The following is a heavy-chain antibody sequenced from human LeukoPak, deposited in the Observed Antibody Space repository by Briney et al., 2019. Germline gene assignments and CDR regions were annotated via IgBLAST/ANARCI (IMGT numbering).Heavy chain of an antibody. CDR2: ISGSGRST. V-gene: IGHV3-23*01. D-gene: IGHD1-26*01. Sequence: PGGSLRLSCAGSGFTFNTSAMSWVRQAPGKGLEWVSAISGSGRSTHYTDSVRGRFTISRDNSKNTLYLQMNSLRAEDTAVYFCAKGRGTRVYNWFDTWGQGIVVTVSS. CDR1: GFTFNTSA. CDR3: AKGRGTRVYNWFDT. J-gene: IGHJ5*02.